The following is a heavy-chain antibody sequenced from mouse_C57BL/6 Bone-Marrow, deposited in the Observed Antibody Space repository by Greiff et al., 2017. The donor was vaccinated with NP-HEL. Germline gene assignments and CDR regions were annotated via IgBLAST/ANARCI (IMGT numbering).Heavy chain of an antibody. J-gene: IGHJ4*01. CDR3: ARTGQLGAMDY. Sequence: QVQLQQPGAELVMPGASVKLSCKASGYTFTSYWMHWVKQRPGQGLEWIGEIDPSDSYTNYIQKFKGKSTLTVDKSSSTAYMQLSSLTSEDSAVYYCARTGQLGAMDYWGQGTSVTVSS. CDR2: IDPSDSYT. CDR1: GYTFTSYW. D-gene: IGHD3-1*01. V-gene: IGHV1-69*01.